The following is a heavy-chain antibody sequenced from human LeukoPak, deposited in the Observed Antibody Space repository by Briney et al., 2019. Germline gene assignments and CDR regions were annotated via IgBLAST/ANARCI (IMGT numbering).Heavy chain of an antibody. D-gene: IGHD2-21*02. V-gene: IGHV1-69*13. CDR2: IIPIFGTA. J-gene: IGHJ4*02. CDR3: ARDRLYCGGDCYSGSFDY. Sequence: SVNVSCKASGGTFSSYAISWVRQAPGQGLEWMGGIIPIFGTANYAQKFQGRVTITADESTSTAYMELSSLRSEDTAVYYCARDRLYCGGDCYSGSFDYWGQGTLVTVSS. CDR1: GGTFSSYA.